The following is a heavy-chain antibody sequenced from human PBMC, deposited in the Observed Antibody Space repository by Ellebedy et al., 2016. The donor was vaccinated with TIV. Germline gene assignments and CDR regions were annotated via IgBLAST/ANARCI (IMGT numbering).Heavy chain of an antibody. Sequence: MPSETLSLTCTVSGGSISSNYWDWIRQPPGQGLEWVGYIYNSVITNYNPSLKSRVTMSVYTSKRQLSLKLRSVTAADTAVYYCARRYSGSSYHYFDYWGQGTLVIVSS. D-gene: IGHD1-26*01. CDR3: ARRYSGSSYHYFDY. CDR2: IYNSVIT. CDR1: GGSISSNY. V-gene: IGHV4-59*08. J-gene: IGHJ4*02.